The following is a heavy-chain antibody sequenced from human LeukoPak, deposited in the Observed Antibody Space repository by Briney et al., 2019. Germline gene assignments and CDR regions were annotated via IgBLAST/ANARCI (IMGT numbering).Heavy chain of an antibody. V-gene: IGHV3-21*06. CDR1: GLTFSTSG. D-gene: IGHD1-14*01. J-gene: IGHJ4*02. CDR3: ATETNGRHYDY. CDR2: IGPTGSDR. Sequence: GGSLRLSCTASGLTFSTSGFNWVRQAPGKGLERVASIGPTGSDRYHADSIKGRFTISRDNANNFLYLQMSSLRAEDTAVYYCATETNGRHYDYWGQGTLLTVSS.